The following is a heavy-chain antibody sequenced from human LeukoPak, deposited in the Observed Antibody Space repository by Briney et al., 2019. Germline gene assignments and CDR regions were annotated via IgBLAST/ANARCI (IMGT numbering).Heavy chain of an antibody. CDR1: GGSISSGSYY. V-gene: IGHV4-61*02. D-gene: IGHD3-16*01. Sequence: PSETLSLTCTVSGGSISSGSYYWSWIRQPAGKGLEWIGRIYTSGSTNYNPSLKSRVTISVDTSKNQFSLKLSSVTAADTAVYHCARDSHTGVGDDAFDIWGQGTMVTVSS. CDR2: IYTSGST. CDR3: ARDSHTGVGDDAFDI. J-gene: IGHJ3*02.